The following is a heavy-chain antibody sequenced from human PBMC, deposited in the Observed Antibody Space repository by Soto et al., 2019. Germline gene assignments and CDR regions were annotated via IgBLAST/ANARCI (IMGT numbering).Heavy chain of an antibody. D-gene: IGHD3-10*01. CDR1: GGSISSYY. CDR3: ARGAEWFGGRMDV. Sequence: QVRLQESGPGLVKPSETLSLTCTVSGGSISSYYLTWIRQPPGKGLEWIGYIYYNGRTNYNPSLKSRVTISLDTSKNQFSLNLSSVTAADTAVYYCARGAEWFGGRMDVWGQGTTVTVSS. V-gene: IGHV4-59*01. J-gene: IGHJ6*02. CDR2: IYYNGRT.